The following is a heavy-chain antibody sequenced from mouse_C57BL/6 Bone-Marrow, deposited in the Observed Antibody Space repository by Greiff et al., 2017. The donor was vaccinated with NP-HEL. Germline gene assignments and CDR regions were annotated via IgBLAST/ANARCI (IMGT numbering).Heavy chain of an antibody. V-gene: IGHV1-50*01. CDR3: ARANSGSSYEAMEY. D-gene: IGHD1-1*01. CDR2: IDPSDSYT. Sequence: VQLQQPGAELVKPGASVKLSCKASGYTFTSYWMPWVKQRPGQGLEWIGEIDPSDSYTNYNQKFKGKATLTVDTSSSTAYMQRSSLTSEDSAVYYCARANSGSSYEAMEYGGQGTSVTVSS. CDR1: GYTFTSYW. J-gene: IGHJ4*01.